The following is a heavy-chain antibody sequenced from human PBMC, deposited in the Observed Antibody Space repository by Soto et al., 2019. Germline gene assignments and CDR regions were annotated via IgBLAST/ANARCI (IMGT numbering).Heavy chain of an antibody. CDR3: ARLNRGTYDY. CDR2: IFYTGST. CDR1: GGSISAYY. Sequence: PSETLSLTCAVPGGSISAYYWSWIRQPPGKGLGWLGYIFYTGSTDYNPSLKGRVTISVDTSKNQFSLKLTSVTAADTAVYYCARLNRGTYDYWGQGVLVTVSS. V-gene: IGHV4-59*01. J-gene: IGHJ4*02.